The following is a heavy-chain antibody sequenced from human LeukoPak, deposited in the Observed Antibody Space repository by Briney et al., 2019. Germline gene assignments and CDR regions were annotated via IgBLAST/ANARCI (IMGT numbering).Heavy chain of an antibody. CDR3: AKELRGYSYGLRNNWFDP. CDR2: ISYDGSNK. Sequence: GRTVRLSGAASVFTFSSYGMHWVRQAPAKGLEGVAVISYDGSNKYYADSVKGRFTISRDNSKNTLYLQMNSLRAEDTAVYYCAKELRGYSYGLRNNWFDPWGQGTLVTVSS. D-gene: IGHD5-18*01. CDR1: VFTFSSYG. V-gene: IGHV3-30*18. J-gene: IGHJ5*02.